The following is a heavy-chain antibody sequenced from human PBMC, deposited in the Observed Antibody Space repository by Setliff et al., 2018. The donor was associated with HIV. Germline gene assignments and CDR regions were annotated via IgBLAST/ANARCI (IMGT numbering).Heavy chain of an antibody. CDR1: GGSFSGFY. V-gene: IGHV4-34*01. J-gene: IGHJ5*02. Sequence: SETLSLTCAVYGGSFSGFYWSWIRQAPGKGLEWIGEINHSGKTNYNPSLKSRITLSVDTSENQFALKLASVTPADTAVYYCARGFTIFGVGFSADPTGNWFDPWGQGTLVTSPQ. CDR3: ARGFTIFGVGFSADPTGNWFDP. CDR2: INHSGKT. D-gene: IGHD3-3*01.